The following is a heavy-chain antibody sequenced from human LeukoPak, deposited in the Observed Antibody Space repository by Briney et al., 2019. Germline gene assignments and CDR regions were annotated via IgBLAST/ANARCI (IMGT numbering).Heavy chain of an antibody. V-gene: IGHV3-21*01. J-gene: IGHJ4*02. CDR2: ISSSSSYI. Sequence: KPGGSLRLSCAASGFTFSSYSMNWVRQAPGKGLEWVSSISSSSSYIYYADSVKGRFTISRDNVKNSLYLQMNSLRAEDTAVYYCARGRITQYYFDYWGQGTLVTVSS. D-gene: IGHD3-10*01. CDR3: ARGRITQYYFDY. CDR1: GFTFSSYS.